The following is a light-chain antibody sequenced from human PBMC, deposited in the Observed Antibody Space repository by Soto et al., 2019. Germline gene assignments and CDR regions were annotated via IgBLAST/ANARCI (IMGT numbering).Light chain of an antibody. Sequence: EIVMTQSAASLSVSPGERATLSWRASQSVSSNLAWYQQKPGQSPRLLIYGASTRATGIPARFSGSVSGTEFTLTISSLQSEDFAGYCCQQYDNWPLTFGGGTKVEIK. V-gene: IGKV3-15*01. CDR3: QQYDNWPLT. CDR1: QSVSSN. CDR2: GAS. J-gene: IGKJ4*01.